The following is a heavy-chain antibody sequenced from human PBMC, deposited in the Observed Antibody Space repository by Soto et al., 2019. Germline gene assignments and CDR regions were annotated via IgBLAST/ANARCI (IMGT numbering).Heavy chain of an antibody. V-gene: IGHV6-1*01. Sequence: PSQTLSLTCVISGDSVSSNSAAWNWIRQSPSRGLEWLGRTYYRSKWYNDYAVSVKSRITINPDTSKNQFSLQLNSVTPEDTAVYYCARDPGDYGDYGYYYGMDVWGQGTTVTVSS. CDR2: TYYRSKWYN. CDR1: GDSVSSNSAA. D-gene: IGHD4-17*01. CDR3: ARDPGDYGDYGYYYGMDV. J-gene: IGHJ6*02.